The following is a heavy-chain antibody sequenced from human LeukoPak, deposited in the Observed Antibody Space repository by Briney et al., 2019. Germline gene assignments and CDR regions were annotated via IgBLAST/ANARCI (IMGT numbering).Heavy chain of an antibody. D-gene: IGHD4-17*01. J-gene: IGHJ2*01. CDR3: AKVRVVGDYNWFFDL. CDR1: GGTFSSYA. CDR2: IIGSGAST. V-gene: IGHV3-23*01. Sequence: GGSLRLSCAASGGTFSSYAMSWVRQAPGKGLEWVSAIIGSGASTYYADSVKGRFTISRDNSKNTLHLQMNSLRAEDTAIYHCAKVRVVGDYNWFFDLWGRGTLVTVSS.